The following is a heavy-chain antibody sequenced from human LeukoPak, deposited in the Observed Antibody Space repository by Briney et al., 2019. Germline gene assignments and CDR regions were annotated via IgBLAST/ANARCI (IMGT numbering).Heavy chain of an antibody. J-gene: IGHJ6*02. CDR1: GYTFTGYY. CDR2: INPNSGGT. CDR3: ARDGGYCSSTSCYSGDYYYYGMDV. V-gene: IGHV1-2*02. D-gene: IGHD2-2*01. Sequence: ASVKVSCKASGYTFTGYYMHWVRQAPGQGLEWMGWINPNSGGTNYAQKFQGRVTMTRDTSISTAYMELRSLRSDDTAVYYCARDGGYCSSTSCYSGDYYYYGMDVWGQGTTVTVSS.